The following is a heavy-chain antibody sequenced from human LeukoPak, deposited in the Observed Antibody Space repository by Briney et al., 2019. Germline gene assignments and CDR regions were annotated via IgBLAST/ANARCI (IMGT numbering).Heavy chain of an antibody. V-gene: IGHV3-30-3*01. CDR3: AREIIMVRGEHWSAFDI. Sequence: GGSLRLSCAASGFTFSSYAMRWVRQAPGKGLEWVAVISYDGSNKYYADSVKGRFTISRDNSKNTLYLQMNSLRAEDTAVYYCAREIIMVRGEHWSAFDIWGQGTMVTVSS. CDR2: ISYDGSNK. J-gene: IGHJ3*02. CDR1: GFTFSSYA. D-gene: IGHD3-10*01.